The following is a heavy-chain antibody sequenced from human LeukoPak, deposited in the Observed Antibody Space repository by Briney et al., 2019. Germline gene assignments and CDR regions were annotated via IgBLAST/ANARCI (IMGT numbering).Heavy chain of an antibody. J-gene: IGHJ4*02. CDR1: GFTFSDYY. Sequence: PGGSLRLSCAASGFTFSDYYMSWIRQAPGKGLEWVSYISSSGSTIYYADSVKGRFTISTANAKNSLYLQMNSPSAEDTAVYYCAGGYSGSYGDLDYWGQGTLVTVSS. D-gene: IGHD1-26*01. CDR2: ISSSGSTI. CDR3: AGGYSGSYGDLDY. V-gene: IGHV3-11*04.